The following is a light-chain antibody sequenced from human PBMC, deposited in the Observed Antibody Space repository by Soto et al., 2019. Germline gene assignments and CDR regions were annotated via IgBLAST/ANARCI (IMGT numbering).Light chain of an antibody. CDR2: LGS. CDR3: MPALQTLSIT. Sequence: DIVMTQSPLSLPVTPGEPASISCRSSQSLQHSNGYNYLDWYLQKPGQSPQLLIYLGSNRASGVPDRFSGSGSGTDFTLKISRVEAADVGVYYCMPALQTLSITFGQGTRLEIK. J-gene: IGKJ5*01. V-gene: IGKV2-28*01. CDR1: QSLQHSNGYNY.